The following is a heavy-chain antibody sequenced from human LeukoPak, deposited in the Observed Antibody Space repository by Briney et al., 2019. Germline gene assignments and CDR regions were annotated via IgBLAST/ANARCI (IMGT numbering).Heavy chain of an antibody. J-gene: IGHJ4*02. V-gene: IGHV3-23*01. D-gene: IGHD6-13*01. CDR3: AKRSARDSSQGFDY. CDR2: ISGSGGST. CDR1: GFTFSSYA. Sequence: GGSLRLSCAASGFTFSSYAMSWVRQAPGKGLEWVSAISGSGGSTYYADSVKGRFTISRDNPKNTLYLQMNSLRAEDTAVYYCAKRSARDSSQGFDYWGQGTLVTVSS.